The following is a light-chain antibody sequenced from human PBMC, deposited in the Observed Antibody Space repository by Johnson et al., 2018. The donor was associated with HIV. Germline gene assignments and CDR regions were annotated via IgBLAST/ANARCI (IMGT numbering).Light chain of an antibody. CDR3: GTWDSSLSSYV. CDR1: SSNIGNNY. CDR2: DNN. V-gene: IGLV1-51*01. Sequence: QSVLTQPPSVSAAPGQKVTISCSGSSSNIGNNYVSWYQQLPGTAPKLLIYDNNKRPSGIPDRFSGSKFGTSATLGITGLQTGDEADYYCGTWDSSLSSYVLGTGTKVTVL. J-gene: IGLJ1*01.